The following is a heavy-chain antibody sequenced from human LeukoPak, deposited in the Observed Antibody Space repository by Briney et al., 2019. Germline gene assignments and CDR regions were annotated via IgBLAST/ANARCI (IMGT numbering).Heavy chain of an antibody. Sequence: GGSLRLSCVASGFTFNKYGIHWVRQAPGKGLEWLAVIWDDGSNEYYADSVKGRLAISRDNDKSTVNLQMNSLRAEDTAVYFCARDGSGLAVRGWFDFWGQGTLVTVSS. CDR3: ARDGSGLAVRGWFDF. CDR1: GFTFNKYG. D-gene: IGHD3-10*01. J-gene: IGHJ5*01. CDR2: IWDDGSNE. V-gene: IGHV3-33*01.